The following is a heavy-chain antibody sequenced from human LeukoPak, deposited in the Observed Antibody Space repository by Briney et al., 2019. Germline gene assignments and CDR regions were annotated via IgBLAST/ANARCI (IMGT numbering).Heavy chain of an antibody. J-gene: IGHJ5*02. CDR1: GGSFSGYY. D-gene: IGHD6-6*01. Sequence: PSETLSLTCSVYGGSFSGYYWSWIRQPPGKGLEWIGEINHSGSTNYNPSLKSRVTISVDTSKNQFSLKLSSVTAADTAVYYCARRRPYSSSSRWFDPWGQGTLVTVSS. V-gene: IGHV4-34*01. CDR2: INHSGST. CDR3: ARRRPYSSSSRWFDP.